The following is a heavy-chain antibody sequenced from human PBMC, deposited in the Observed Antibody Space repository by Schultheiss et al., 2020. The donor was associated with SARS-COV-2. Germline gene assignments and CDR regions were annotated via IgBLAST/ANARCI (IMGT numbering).Heavy chain of an antibody. J-gene: IGHJ4*02. Sequence: GGSLRLSCAASGFTFSSYWMHWVRQAPGKGLEWVGRIKSKTDGGTTDYAAPVKGRFTISRDDSKNTLYLQMNSLKTEDTAVYYCTTAGYSYGFHHRDYWGQGTLVTVSS. CDR2: IKSKTDGGTT. V-gene: IGHV3-15*01. CDR1: GFTFSSYW. CDR3: TTAGYSYGFHHRDY. D-gene: IGHD5-18*01.